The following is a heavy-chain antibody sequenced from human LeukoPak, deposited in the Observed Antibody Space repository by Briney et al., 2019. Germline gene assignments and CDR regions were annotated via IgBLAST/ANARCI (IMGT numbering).Heavy chain of an antibody. CDR2: INHSGST. V-gene: IGHV4-34*01. D-gene: IGHD3-9*01. Sequence: SETLSLTCAVYGGSFSGYYWSWIRQPPGKGLEWIGEINHSGSTNYNPSLKSRVTISVDTSKNQFPLKLSSVTAADTAVYYCARGLLGYFDAFDYWGQGTLVTVSS. J-gene: IGHJ4*02. CDR3: ARGLLGYFDAFDY. CDR1: GGSFSGYY.